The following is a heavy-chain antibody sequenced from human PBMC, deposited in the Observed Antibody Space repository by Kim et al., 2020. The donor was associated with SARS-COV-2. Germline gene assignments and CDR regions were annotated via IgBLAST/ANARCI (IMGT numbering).Heavy chain of an antibody. CDR2: IWYAGDNK. CDR1: GFTFSSYG. D-gene: IGHD6-13*01. V-gene: IGHV3-33*01. Sequence: GGSLRLSCAASGFTFSSYGMHWARQAPGKGLEWVAGIWYAGDNKYYADSVKGRFSISRDNSKNTLYLQMNSLRVEDTAVYYCAGGTGHSSSWAEYFQHWGQGTLVTVSS. J-gene: IGHJ1*01. CDR3: AGGTGHSSSWAEYFQH.